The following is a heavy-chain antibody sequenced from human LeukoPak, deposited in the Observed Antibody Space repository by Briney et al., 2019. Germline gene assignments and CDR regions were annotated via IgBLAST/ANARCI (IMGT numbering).Heavy chain of an antibody. J-gene: IGHJ4*02. V-gene: IGHV1-2*02. Sequence: GASVKVSCKAFGYTFTGYYMHWVRQAPGQGLEWMGWIDPNSGGTNYAQKFQGRVTMTRDTSISTAYMELSRLRSDDTAVYYCARGGIMIFGVVNSWGQGTLVTVSS. CDR2: IDPNSGGT. CDR3: ARGGIMIFGVVNS. D-gene: IGHD3-3*01. CDR1: GYTFTGYY.